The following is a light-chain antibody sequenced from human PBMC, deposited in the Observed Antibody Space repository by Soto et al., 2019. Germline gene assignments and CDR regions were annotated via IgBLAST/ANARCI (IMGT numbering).Light chain of an antibody. CDR2: GAS. CDR3: HQYDSTPPT. J-gene: IGKJ1*01. V-gene: IGKV3-20*01. CDR1: QSVNSNY. Sequence: EIVLTQSPGTLSLSPGERATLSCRASQSVNSNYLAWYQRKPGQAPRLLIYGASNRATDIPYRFSASGSGTDFTLTITRLEAEDFAVYYCHQYDSTPPTFGQGTKVEVK.